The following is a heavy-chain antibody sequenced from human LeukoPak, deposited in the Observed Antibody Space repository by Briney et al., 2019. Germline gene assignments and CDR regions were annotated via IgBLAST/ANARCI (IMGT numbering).Heavy chain of an antibody. V-gene: IGHV3-23*03. CDR3: AKTGYCSSGVCYVAAYVD. Sequence: GGSLRLSCAATAFTFSAYAMSWVRQAPGKGLEWVSLIAGCGITTYYADSVQGRFTISGGTSKNTLYLQMNSLRAEDTAVYYCAKTGYCSSGVCYVAAYVDWGQGTRVTVSS. CDR1: AFTFSAYA. D-gene: IGHD2-8*01. CDR2: IAGCGITT. J-gene: IGHJ1*01.